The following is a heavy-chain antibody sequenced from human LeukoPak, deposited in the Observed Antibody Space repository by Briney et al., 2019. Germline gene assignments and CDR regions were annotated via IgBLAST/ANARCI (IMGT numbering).Heavy chain of an antibody. V-gene: IGHV3-7*01. J-gene: IGHJ2*01. CDR2: INQDGSEI. CDR1: GFTFSNYW. Sequence: SGGSLRLSCAASGFTFSNYWMSWVRQAPGKGLEWLANINQDGSEIYYVDSVKGRFTISRDNGKNSLYLQINSLRADDTAVYYCARDQGSMIVVRTTSWFFDLWGRGTLVTVSS. CDR3: ARDQGSMIVVRTTSWFFDL. D-gene: IGHD3-22*01.